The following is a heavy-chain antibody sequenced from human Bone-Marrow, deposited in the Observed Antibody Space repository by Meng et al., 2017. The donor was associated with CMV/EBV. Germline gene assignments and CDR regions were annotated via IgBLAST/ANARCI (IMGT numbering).Heavy chain of an antibody. CDR1: GGTFSSYA. V-gene: IGHV1-69*05. Sequence: SSVKVSCKASGGTFSSYAISWVRQAPGQGLEWMGGIIPIFGTANYAQKFQGRVTITTDESTSTAYMELSSLRSEDTAVYYCASLATVVPYKHYYYGMDVWGQGTTVTVSS. CDR3: ASLATVVPYKHYYYGMDV. D-gene: IGHD2-2*01. CDR2: IIPIFGTA. J-gene: IGHJ6*02.